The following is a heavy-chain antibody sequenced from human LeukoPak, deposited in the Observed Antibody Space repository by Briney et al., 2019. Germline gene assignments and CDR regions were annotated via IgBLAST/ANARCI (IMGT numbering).Heavy chain of an antibody. CDR1: GGSFSGYY. CDR3: ARTYSYGYWYFDY. CDR2: INHSGST. Sequence: SETLSLTCAVYGGSFSGYYWSWIRQTPGKGLEWIGEINHSGSTNYNPSLKSRVTISVDTSKNQFSLKLSSVTAADTAVYYCARTYSYGYWYFDYWGQGTLVTVSS. J-gene: IGHJ4*02. V-gene: IGHV4-34*01. D-gene: IGHD5-18*01.